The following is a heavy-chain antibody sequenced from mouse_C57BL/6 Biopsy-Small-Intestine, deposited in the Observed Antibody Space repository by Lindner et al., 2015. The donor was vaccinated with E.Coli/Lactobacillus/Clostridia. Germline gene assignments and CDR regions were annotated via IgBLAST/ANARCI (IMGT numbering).Heavy chain of an antibody. D-gene: IGHD3-2*02. V-gene: IGHV1-85*01. CDR2: IYPGDGRT. CDR1: GYTFTNYD. J-gene: IGHJ3*01. Sequence: VQLQESGPELVKPGASVKLSCKASGYTFTNYDVNWVKQRPGQGLEWIGWIYPGDGRTKYNEKFKGKATLTVDKSSGTAYMELRSLTSEDSTVYYCAGSVDSSGYVAYWGQGTLVTVSA. CDR3: AGSVDSSGYVAY.